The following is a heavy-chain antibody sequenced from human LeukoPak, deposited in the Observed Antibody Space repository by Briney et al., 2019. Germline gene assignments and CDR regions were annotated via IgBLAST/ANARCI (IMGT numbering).Heavy chain of an antibody. Sequence: GGSLRLSCAASGFTFSSYEMNWVRQAPGKGLEWVSYISSSGSTIYYADSVKGRFTISRDNAKNSLNLQMNSLRAEDTAVYYCARGNYCSGGSCYQTASFDYWGQGTLVTVSS. CDR1: GFTFSSYE. D-gene: IGHD2-15*01. J-gene: IGHJ4*02. V-gene: IGHV3-48*03. CDR3: ARGNYCSGGSCYQTASFDY. CDR2: ISSSGSTI.